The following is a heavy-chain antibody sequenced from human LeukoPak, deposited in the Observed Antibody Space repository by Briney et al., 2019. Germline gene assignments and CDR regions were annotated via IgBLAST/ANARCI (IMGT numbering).Heavy chain of an antibody. J-gene: IGHJ4*02. V-gene: IGHV3-23*01. CDR1: GFTFSTYA. D-gene: IGHD1-26*01. Sequence: GSPRLSCAASGFTFSTYAMSWVRQAPGKGLEWVSAISGSGGTTYYADSVKGRFTISRDNSKNTLYLQMNSLRAEDTAVYYCARDRLGSFFDYWGQGTLVTVSS. CDR2: ISGSGGTT. CDR3: ARDRLGSFFDY.